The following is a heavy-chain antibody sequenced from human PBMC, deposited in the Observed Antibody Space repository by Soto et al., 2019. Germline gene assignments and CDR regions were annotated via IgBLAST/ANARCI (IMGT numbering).Heavy chain of an antibody. D-gene: IGHD7-27*01. CDR3: ARGWGRIFDY. CDR2: INHSGST. J-gene: IGHJ4*02. Sequence: QVQLQQWGAGLLKPSETLSLTCAVYGGSFSGYFWSWIRQPPGKGLEWIGEINHSGSTNYNPSLKSPVTISVDTSKNQFSLKLSSVTAADTAVYYCARGWGRIFDYWGQGTLVTVSS. V-gene: IGHV4-34*01. CDR1: GGSFSGYF.